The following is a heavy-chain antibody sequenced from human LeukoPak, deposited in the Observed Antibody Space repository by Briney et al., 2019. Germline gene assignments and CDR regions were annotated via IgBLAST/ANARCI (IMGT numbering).Heavy chain of an antibody. J-gene: IGHJ6*02. Sequence: SVKLSCKASGYTFTGYSMHWVRQAPGQGLGWMGWINANSGATYYAQKFQGRVTMTSHTPIGTAYMEVLWLTSDDTAVDYCARDVRHVQGYYYYGGMDVWGQGTTVTVS. CDR1: GYTFTGYS. V-gene: IGHV1-2*02. CDR2: INANSGAT. CDR3: ARDVRHVQGYYYYGGMDV. D-gene: IGHD6-6*01.